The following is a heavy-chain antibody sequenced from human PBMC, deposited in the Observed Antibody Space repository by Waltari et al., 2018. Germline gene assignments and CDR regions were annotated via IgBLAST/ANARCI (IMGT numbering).Heavy chain of an antibody. CDR2: LNWNGATT. CDR3: AKTKYSGTYYFDS. Sequence: EVQLVESGGGVVRPGGSLRLSCAASGFPFDDYGMGWVRQVPGKGLGGVAGLNWNGATTRYAESVRGRFTISRDNGKNSLYLHMNSLRAEDTALYHCAKTKYSGTYYFDSWGLGTLVTVSS. D-gene: IGHD1-26*01. J-gene: IGHJ4*02. CDR1: GFPFDDYG. V-gene: IGHV3-20*01.